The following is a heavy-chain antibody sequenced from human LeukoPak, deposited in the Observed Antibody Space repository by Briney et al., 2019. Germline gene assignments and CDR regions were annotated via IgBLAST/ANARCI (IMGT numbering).Heavy chain of an antibody. CDR3: AKMPGDFWSAFYHYFDF. D-gene: IGHD3-3*01. CDR2: ISGSGGST. CDR1: GFNFSGYA. J-gene: IGHJ4*02. V-gene: IGHV3-23*01. Sequence: PGGSLRLSCAASGFNFSGYAMSWVRQAPGKGLEWVSAISGSGGSTYYADSVKGRFTISRDNSKNTLYLQMNSLRAQDTAVYYCAKMPGDFWSAFYHYFDFWGQGTLVTVSS.